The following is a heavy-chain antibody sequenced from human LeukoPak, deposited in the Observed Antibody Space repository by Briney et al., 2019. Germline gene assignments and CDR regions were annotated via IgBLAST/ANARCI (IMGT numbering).Heavy chain of an antibody. D-gene: IGHD1-7*01. CDR2: IDWLDNK. CDR1: GFSLTTSGMC. J-gene: IGHJ4*02. CDR3: ARMDNWNYALQFDY. V-gene: IGHV2-70*11. Sequence: SGPALLKPTQPLTLTCSFSGFSLTTSGMCVNWIRQPPGKALEWLARIDWLDNKYYNTSLKTRLTISQDTSKSQVVLTMTNMDPVDTATYYCARMDNWNYALQFDYWGQGALVTVSS.